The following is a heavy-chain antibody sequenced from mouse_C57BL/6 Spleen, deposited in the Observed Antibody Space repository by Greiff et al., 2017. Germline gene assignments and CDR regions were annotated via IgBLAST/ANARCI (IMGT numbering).Heavy chain of an antibody. CDR1: GYTFTSYW. Sequence: QVQLQQPGAELVKPGASVKLSCKASGYTFTSYWMHWVKQRPGQGLEWIGMIHPNSGSTNYNEKFKSKATLTVDKSSSTAYMQLSSLTSEDSAVYYCAIEDYYGSSYCFDYWGKGTTLTVSS. CDR2: IHPNSGST. V-gene: IGHV1-64*01. D-gene: IGHD1-1*01. J-gene: IGHJ2*01. CDR3: AIEDYYGSSYCFDY.